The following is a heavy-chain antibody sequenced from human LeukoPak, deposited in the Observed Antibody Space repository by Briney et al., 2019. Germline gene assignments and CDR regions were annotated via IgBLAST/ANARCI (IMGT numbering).Heavy chain of an antibody. Sequence: SETLSLTCTVSGGSISSYYWSWIRQPPGKGLEWIGYIYYSGSTNYNPSLKSRVTISVDTSKSQFSLKLSSVTAADTAVYYCARAFAPDSSGYYFDYWGQGTLVTVSS. V-gene: IGHV4-59*01. CDR3: ARAFAPDSSGYYFDY. J-gene: IGHJ4*02. CDR2: IYYSGST. D-gene: IGHD3-22*01. CDR1: GGSISSYY.